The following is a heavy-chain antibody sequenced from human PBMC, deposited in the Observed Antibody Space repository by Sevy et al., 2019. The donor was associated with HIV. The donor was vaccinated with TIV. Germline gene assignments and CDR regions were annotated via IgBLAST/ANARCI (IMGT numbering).Heavy chain of an antibody. CDR2: ISSNGGST. CDR3: VKGGVVAATGAFDI. V-gene: IGHV3-64D*06. D-gene: IGHD2-15*01. Sequence: GGSLRLSCSASGFTFSSYAMHWVRQAPGKGLEYVSAISSNGGSTYYADSVKGRFTISRDNSKNTLYLQMSSLRAEDTAVYYCVKGGVVAATGAFDIWGQGTMLTVSS. J-gene: IGHJ3*02. CDR1: GFTFSSYA.